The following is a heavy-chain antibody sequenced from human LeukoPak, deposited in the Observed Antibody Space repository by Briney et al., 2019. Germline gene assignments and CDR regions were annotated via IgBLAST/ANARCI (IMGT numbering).Heavy chain of an antibody. D-gene: IGHD3-9*01. CDR2: IYYSGST. V-gene: IGHV4-59*08. CDR3: ARHSSLTGPFDAFDI. CDR1: GGSISSDY. Sequence: SETLSLTCTISGGSISSDYWSWIRQSPGKGLEWIGYIYYSGSTNYNPSLKSRVTISVDTSKNQFSLKLRSVTAADTALYYCARHSSLTGPFDAFDIWGQGTMVAVSS. J-gene: IGHJ3*02.